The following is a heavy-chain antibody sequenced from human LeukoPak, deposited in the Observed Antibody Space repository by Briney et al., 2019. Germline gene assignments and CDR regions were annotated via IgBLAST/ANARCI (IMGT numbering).Heavy chain of an antibody. CDR2: IYYSGST. CDR3: ARLGDYYDSSGSVDY. J-gene: IGHJ4*02. Sequence: SETLSLTCTVSGGSISSYYWSWIRQPPGKGLEWIGYIYYSGSTNYNPSLKSRVTISVGTSKNQFSLKLSSVTAADTAVYYCARLGDYYDSSGSVDYWGQGTLVTVSS. D-gene: IGHD3-22*01. CDR1: GGSISSYY. V-gene: IGHV4-59*08.